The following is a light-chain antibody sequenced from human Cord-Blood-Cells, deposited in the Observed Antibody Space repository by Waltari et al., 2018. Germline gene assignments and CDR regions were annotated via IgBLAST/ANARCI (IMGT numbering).Light chain of an antibody. J-gene: IGKJ4*01. CDR2: GAS. V-gene: IGKV3-15*01. Sequence: ELVMTQSPATLSVSPGESATLSCRAGQSVSSNLAWYQQKPGQAPRLLIYGASTRATSIPARFSGSESGTEFTLTISSLQSEDFAVYYCQQYNNSPPLTFGGGTKVEIK. CDR3: QQYNNSPPLT. CDR1: QSVSSN.